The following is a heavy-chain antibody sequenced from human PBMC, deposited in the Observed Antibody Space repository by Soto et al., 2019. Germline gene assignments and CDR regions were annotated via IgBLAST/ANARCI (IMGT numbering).Heavy chain of an antibody. D-gene: IGHD2-15*01. J-gene: IGHJ3*02. CDR1: GGSISSGGYY. V-gene: IGHV4-31*03. Sequence: SETLSLTCTVSGGSISSGGYYWSWIRQHPGKGLEWIGYIYYSGSTYYNPSLKSRVTISVDTSKNQFSLKLSSVTAADTAVYYCARAGLVVVAARRAFDTWGQGTMVTVSS. CDR2: IYYSGST. CDR3: ARAGLVVVAARRAFDT.